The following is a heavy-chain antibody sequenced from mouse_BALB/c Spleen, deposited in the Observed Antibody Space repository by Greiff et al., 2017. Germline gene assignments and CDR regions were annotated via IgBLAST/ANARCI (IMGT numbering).Heavy chain of an antibody. Sequence: LVESGAELARPGASVKMSCKASGYTFTSYTMHWVKQRPGQGLEWIGYINPSSGYTNYNQKFKDKATLTADKSSSTAYMQLSSLTSEDSAVYYCATGPAWFAYWGQGTLVTVSA. D-gene: IGHD4-1*01. V-gene: IGHV1-4*01. CDR1: GYTFTSYT. CDR3: ATGPAWFAY. CDR2: INPSSGYT. J-gene: IGHJ3*01.